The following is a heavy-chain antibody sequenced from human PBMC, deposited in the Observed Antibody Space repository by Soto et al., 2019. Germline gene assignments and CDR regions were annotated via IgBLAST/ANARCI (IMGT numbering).Heavy chain of an antibody. D-gene: IGHD4-4*01. CDR3: AKDDYSSIGYYFDY. Sequence: GGSLRLPCAASGFIFRNYGMSWVRQAPGKGLEWVSGISGSGESTYFADSVKGRFTISRDNSKNTMYLQLNGLRAEDTAVYYCAKDDYSSIGYYFDYWGQGTLVTVSS. V-gene: IGHV3-23*01. J-gene: IGHJ4*02. CDR1: GFIFRNYG. CDR2: ISGSGEST.